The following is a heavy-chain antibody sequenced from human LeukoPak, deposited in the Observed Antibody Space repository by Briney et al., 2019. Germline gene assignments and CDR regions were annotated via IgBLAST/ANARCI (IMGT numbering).Heavy chain of an antibody. CDR2: IKQDGSKK. CDR3: TRVGYIDEGIDY. CDR1: GFPFSSYW. Sequence: GGSLRLSCVASGFPFSSYWMTWVRQAPGKGLEWVANIKQDGSKKSYVDSVKGRFTISRDNDKNSLYLQMNSLRAEDTAIYYCTRVGYIDEGIDYWGQGTLVTVSS. J-gene: IGHJ4*02. V-gene: IGHV3-7*04. D-gene: IGHD5-24*01.